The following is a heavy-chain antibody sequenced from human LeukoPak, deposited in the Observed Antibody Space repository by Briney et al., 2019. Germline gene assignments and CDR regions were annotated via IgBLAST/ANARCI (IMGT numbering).Heavy chain of an antibody. Sequence: GGSLRLSCAASGFTFRSYWMHWVRQAPGKGLVWVSRINGDGSSTRYADSVKGRFTISRDNRKNTVFLQMNGLRAEDTAIYYCARDYQYGYSTNWYHLAQIDYWGQGTLVTVSS. CDR1: GFTFRSYW. V-gene: IGHV3-74*01. CDR3: ARDYQYGYSTNWYHLAQIDY. CDR2: INGDGSST. J-gene: IGHJ4*02. D-gene: IGHD2/OR15-2a*01.